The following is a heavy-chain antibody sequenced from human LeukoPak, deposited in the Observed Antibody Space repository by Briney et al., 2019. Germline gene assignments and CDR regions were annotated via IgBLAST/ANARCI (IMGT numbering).Heavy chain of an antibody. J-gene: IGHJ5*02. CDR2: IKGDGSKK. Sequence: PGGSLRLSCAASGFTFEHYWMRWVRQAPGKGLEWVATIKGDGSKKDYVDSVRGRFTVSIDNAKNSLYLQMNSLRAEDTAVYYCTKDPNGDYVGAFDPWGQGTLVTVSS. CDR1: GFTFEHYW. CDR3: TKDPNGDYVGAFDP. D-gene: IGHD4-17*01. V-gene: IGHV3-7*03.